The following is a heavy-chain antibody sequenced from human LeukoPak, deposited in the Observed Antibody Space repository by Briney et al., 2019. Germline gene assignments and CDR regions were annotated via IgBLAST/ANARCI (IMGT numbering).Heavy chain of an antibody. CDR1: GYSISSGYY. V-gene: IGHV4-38-2*01. CDR3: ARGLRLVP. CDR2: IYHSGST. Sequence: SETLSLTCAVSGYSISSGYYWGWIRQPPGKGLEWIGSIYHSGSTYYNPSLKSRVTISVDTSKNQFSLKLSSVTAADTAVYYCARGLRLVPWGQGTLVTVSS. J-gene: IGHJ5*02. D-gene: IGHD6-19*01.